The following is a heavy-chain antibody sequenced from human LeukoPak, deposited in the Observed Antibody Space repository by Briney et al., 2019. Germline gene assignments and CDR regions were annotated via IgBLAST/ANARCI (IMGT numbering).Heavy chain of an antibody. Sequence: SVKVSCKASGGTFSSYAISWVRQAPGQGLEWMGGIIPIFGTANYAQKFQGRVTITTDESTSTAYMELSSLRSEDTAVYYCARGTRDGYNTPFDYWGQGALVTVSS. CDR1: GGTFSSYA. D-gene: IGHD5-24*01. V-gene: IGHV1-69*05. CDR2: IIPIFGTA. J-gene: IGHJ4*02. CDR3: ARGTRDGYNTPFDY.